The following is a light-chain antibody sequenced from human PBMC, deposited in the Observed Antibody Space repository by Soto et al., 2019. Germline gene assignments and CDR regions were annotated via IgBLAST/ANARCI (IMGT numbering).Light chain of an antibody. CDR2: GAS. CDR3: QQYVNSPPFT. CDR1: QSVASTY. Sequence: DIVLTQSPGTLSLSPGERATLSCRASQSVASTYLAWYQQKPGQAPRLLIYGASSRATGIPDRFSGSGSGTDFTLTISRLELEDFAVYYCQQYVNSPPFTFGPGTKVDIK. V-gene: IGKV3-20*01. J-gene: IGKJ3*01.